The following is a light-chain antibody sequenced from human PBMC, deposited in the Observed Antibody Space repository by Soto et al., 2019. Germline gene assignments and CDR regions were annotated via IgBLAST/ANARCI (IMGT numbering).Light chain of an antibody. V-gene: IGLV1-47*01. J-gene: IGLJ2*01. CDR1: SSNIGTNY. CDR2: RSN. CDR3: AAWDDGLKV. Sequence: QLVLTQPPSASGTPGQRVTISCSGSSSNIGTNYVYWYQQLPGTAPKLLIYRSNQRPSGVPDRFSGSKSGTSASLAISGLRSEDEGNYYCAAWDDGLKVFGGGTKVTVL.